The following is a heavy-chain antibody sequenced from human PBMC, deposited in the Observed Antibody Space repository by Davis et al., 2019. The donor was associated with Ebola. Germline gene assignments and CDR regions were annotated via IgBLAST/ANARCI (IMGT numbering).Heavy chain of an antibody. CDR1: QFTFRNSA. CDR3: AKGNYDSSGYWGYWFDP. D-gene: IGHD3-22*01. Sequence: GGSLRLSCAASQFTFRNSAMNWVRQAPGKGPEWVSSISGSGASTYYADSVKGRFTISRDNSEDTLFLQMNNLRVEDTAIYYCAKGNYDSSGYWGYWFDPWGQGVLVTVSS. V-gene: IGHV3-23*01. J-gene: IGHJ5*02. CDR2: ISGSGAST.